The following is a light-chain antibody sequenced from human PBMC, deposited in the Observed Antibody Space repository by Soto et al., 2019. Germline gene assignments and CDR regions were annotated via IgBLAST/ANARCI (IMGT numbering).Light chain of an antibody. CDR3: HQYGLSPRHP. Sequence: EIVLTQSPGTLSLSPGESAILSCRASQSANSNYLAWYQQKPGQAPRLLIYGASSRATGVPNRFSGSGSGTDFTLTISSLEPEDFAVYYCHQYGLSPRHPFGQGTKLEIK. V-gene: IGKV3-20*01. CDR2: GAS. J-gene: IGKJ2*01. CDR1: QSANSNY.